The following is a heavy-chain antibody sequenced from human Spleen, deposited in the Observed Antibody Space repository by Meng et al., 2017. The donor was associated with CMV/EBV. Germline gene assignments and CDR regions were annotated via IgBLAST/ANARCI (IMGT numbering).Heavy chain of an antibody. D-gene: IGHD2-8*01. CDR2: IYWNDDK. V-gene: IGHV2-5*01. Sequence: SRNTSAVGVGWIRQPPGKALEWLALIYWNDDKRYSPSLKSRLTITKDTSKNLVVLTMTNMDPVDTATYFCAHRPPPVAVYGGDAFDVWGQGTMVTVSS. CDR3: AHRPPPVAVYGGDAFDV. CDR1: SRNTSAVG. J-gene: IGHJ3*01.